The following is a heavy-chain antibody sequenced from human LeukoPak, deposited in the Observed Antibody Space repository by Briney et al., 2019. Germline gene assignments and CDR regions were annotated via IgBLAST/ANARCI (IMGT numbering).Heavy chain of an antibody. Sequence: SETLSLTCTVSGGSISSGSYYWSWICQPPGKGLEWIGEINHSGSTNYNPSLKSRVTISVDTSKNQFSLKLSSVTAADTAVYYCASSKDIVVVPAAPGLDYWGQGTLVTVSS. CDR2: INHSGST. CDR3: ASSKDIVVVPAAPGLDY. J-gene: IGHJ4*02. CDR1: GGSISSGSYY. D-gene: IGHD2-2*01. V-gene: IGHV4-39*07.